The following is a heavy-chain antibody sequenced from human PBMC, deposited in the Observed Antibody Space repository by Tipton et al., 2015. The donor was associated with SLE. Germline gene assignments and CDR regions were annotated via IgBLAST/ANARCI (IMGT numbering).Heavy chain of an antibody. CDR2: INSDGSST. D-gene: IGHD6-19*01. V-gene: IGHV3-74*01. J-gene: IGHJ4*02. CDR3: ASGVRDSSGFDY. Sequence: SLRLSCAASGFTFSSYEMNWVRQAPGKGLVWVSRINSDGSSTSYADSVKGRFTISRDNAKNTLYLQMNSLRAEDTAVYYCASGVRDSSGFDYWGQGTLVTVSS. CDR1: GFTFSSYE.